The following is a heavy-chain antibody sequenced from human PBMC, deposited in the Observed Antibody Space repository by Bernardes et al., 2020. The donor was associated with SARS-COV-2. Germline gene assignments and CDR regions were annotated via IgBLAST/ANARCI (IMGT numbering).Heavy chain of an antibody. Sequence: SEPLSLTCTVSGGSFSRDNYYWTLLRQPPGKGLEWIGSIYYSGTTSYSSFHRSRVTISVNKSKNQFSLNLTSVTAADTAVYYCARVATDYCDTYSCYVRALDPWGQGTLVIVSS. CDR3: ARVATDYCDTYSCYVRALDP. V-gene: IGHV4-30-4*01. CDR2: IYYSGTT. CDR1: GGSFSRDNYY. D-gene: IGHD2-2*01. J-gene: IGHJ5*02.